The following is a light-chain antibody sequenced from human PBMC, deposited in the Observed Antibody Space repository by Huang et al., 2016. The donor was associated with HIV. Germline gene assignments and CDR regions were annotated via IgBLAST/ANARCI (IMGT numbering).Light chain of an antibody. CDR3: QQRSLWPPTLT. CDR2: DTS. V-gene: IGKV3-11*01. J-gene: IGKJ4*01. Sequence: EIGLTQSPATLSLSPGERATLSCRASQSVNIFLAWYQQKPGQSPRLLIYDTSRRATCIPARFSGSGSGTDFTLTISSLEPEDFAVYYCQQRSLWPPTLTFGGGTKVEIK. CDR1: QSVNIF.